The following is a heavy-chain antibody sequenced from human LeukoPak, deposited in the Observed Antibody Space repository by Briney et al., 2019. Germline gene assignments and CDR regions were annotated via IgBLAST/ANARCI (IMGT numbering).Heavy chain of an antibody. D-gene: IGHD1-1*01. Sequence: GGSLRLSCAASGFTFSSYGMTWVRQAPGKGLEWVSTISGSGDSTYYADSVKGRFTISRDNSKNTLYLQMNSLRAEDTAVYYCAKSKQLAPWDYWGQGTLVTVSS. CDR2: ISGSGDST. CDR1: GFTFSSYG. J-gene: IGHJ4*02. CDR3: AKSKQLAPWDY. V-gene: IGHV3-23*01.